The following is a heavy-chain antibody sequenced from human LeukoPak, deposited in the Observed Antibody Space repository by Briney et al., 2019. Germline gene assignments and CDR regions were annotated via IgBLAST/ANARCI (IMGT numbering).Heavy chain of an antibody. J-gene: IGHJ4*02. V-gene: IGHV3-48*01. Sequence: GGSLRLSCAASGFTFSSYSMNWVRQAPGKGLEWVSYISSSSGTIYYADSVKGRFTISRDNAKSSLYLQMNSLRAEDVAVYYCAREDGLTAPFDYWGQGTLVTVSS. CDR3: AREDGLTAPFDY. CDR2: ISSSSGTI. CDR1: GFTFSSYS. D-gene: IGHD5-18*01.